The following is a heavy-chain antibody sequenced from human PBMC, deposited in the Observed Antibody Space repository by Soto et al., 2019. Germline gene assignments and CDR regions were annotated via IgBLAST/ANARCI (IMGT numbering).Heavy chain of an antibody. CDR1: GYSFTSYW. J-gene: IGHJ6*02. V-gene: IGHV5-10-1*01. CDR2: IDPSDSYT. CDR3: ASPTQGGMDV. Sequence: GESLKISCKGSGYSFTSYWISWVRQMPGKGLEWMGRIDPSDSYTNYSPSFQGHVTISADKSISTAYLQWSSPKASDTAMYYCASPTQGGMDVWGQGTTVTVSS.